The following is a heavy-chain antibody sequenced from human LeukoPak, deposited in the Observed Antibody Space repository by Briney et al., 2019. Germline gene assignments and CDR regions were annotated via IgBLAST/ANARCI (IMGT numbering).Heavy chain of an antibody. D-gene: IGHD3-3*01. V-gene: IGHV1-46*01. CDR3: ARDLAPGYDFWSGPLYNWFDP. CDR1: GYTFTSYY. J-gene: IGHJ5*02. Sequence: ASVKISCKASGYTFTSYYMHWVRLAPGQGLEWMGIINPSGGSTSYAEKFQGRVTMTRDTSTSTVYMELSSLRSEDTAVYYCARDLAPGYDFWSGPLYNWFDPWGQGTLVTVSS. CDR2: INPSGGST.